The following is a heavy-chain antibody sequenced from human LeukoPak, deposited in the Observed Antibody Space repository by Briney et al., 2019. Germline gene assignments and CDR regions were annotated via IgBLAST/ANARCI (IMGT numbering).Heavy chain of an antibody. V-gene: IGHV1-2*06. D-gene: IGHD2-2*01. CDR3: AREVEYQVPYFDY. CDR2: INPNSGGT. Sequence: ASVKVSCKASGYIFTGYYMHWVRQAPGQGLEWMGRINPNSGGTNYAQKFQGRVTMTRDTSISTAYMELSRLRSDDTAVYYCAREVEYQVPYFDYWGQGTLVTVSS. CDR1: GYIFTGYY. J-gene: IGHJ4*02.